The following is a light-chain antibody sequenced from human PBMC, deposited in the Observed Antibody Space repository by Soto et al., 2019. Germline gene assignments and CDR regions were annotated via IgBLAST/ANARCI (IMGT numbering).Light chain of an antibody. CDR3: QQYNTWHPKMA. J-gene: IGKJ1*01. CDR1: QSVSRD. CDR2: GAS. Sequence: VVTQSPATLSVFPGETATLSCRASQSVSRDLAWYQQRPGQAPRLLIYGASTRATGIPARFRGSGSGTEFRLTISSLQSEDFATYYCQQYNTWHPKMAFGRGTQVEIK. V-gene: IGKV3-15*01.